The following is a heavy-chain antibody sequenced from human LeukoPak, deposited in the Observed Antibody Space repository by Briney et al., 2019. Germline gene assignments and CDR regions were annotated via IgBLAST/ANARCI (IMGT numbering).Heavy chain of an antibody. J-gene: IGHJ4*02. CDR1: GFTFSNCG. D-gene: IGHD3-16*02. CDR2: ISYDGSNN. CDR3: AKENDYVWGSYRSFDY. Sequence: PGGSLRLSCGTSGFTFSNCGMHWVRQAPGKGLEWVATISYDGSNNYYADSVKGRFTISRDNSKNTLYLEMNSLRAEDTAVYYCAKENDYVWGSYRSFDYWGQGTLVNVSS. V-gene: IGHV3-30*18.